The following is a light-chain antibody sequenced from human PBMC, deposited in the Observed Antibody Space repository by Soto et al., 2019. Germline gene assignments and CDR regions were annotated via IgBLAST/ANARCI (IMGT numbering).Light chain of an antibody. Sequence: DIQMTQSPWSLSASVGDRVTITCRASQSISYYLNWYQQKQGRAPRLLIYSTSTLQSGVPSKFSGSASGTDFTLTISSLQPEDFATYYCQQSYSTPWTFGQGTKVDIK. CDR1: QSISYY. CDR3: QQSYSTPWT. CDR2: STS. J-gene: IGKJ1*01. V-gene: IGKV1-39*01.